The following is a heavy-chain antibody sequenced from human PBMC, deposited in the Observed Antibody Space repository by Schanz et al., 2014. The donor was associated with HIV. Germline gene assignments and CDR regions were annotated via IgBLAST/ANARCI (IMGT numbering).Heavy chain of an antibody. V-gene: IGHV3-33*08. CDR3: ARVHSASSRFRYLFGMDV. CDR2: TWFDKLKN. J-gene: IGHJ6*02. CDR1: EFTFRNAW. D-gene: IGHD1-26*01. Sequence: VQLVESGGGLVKPGGSLRLSCAASEFTFRNAWMNWVRQAPGKGLEWVAGTWFDKLKNYHAASADSVRGRFTISRDNAKNTLYLQMNSLRAEDSAVYFCARVHSASSRFRYLFGMDVWGRGTTVIVSS.